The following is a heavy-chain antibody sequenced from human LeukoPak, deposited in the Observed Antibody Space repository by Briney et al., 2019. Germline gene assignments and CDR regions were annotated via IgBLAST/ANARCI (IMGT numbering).Heavy chain of an antibody. Sequence: GGSLRLSCAASGFTFSSYAMSWVRQAPGKGLEWVSTISGSGGSTYYADSVKGRFTISRGNSKNTLYLQMNSLRAEDTAVYYCAKDHRPYYYGSGSYYPFDYWGQGTLVTVSS. J-gene: IGHJ4*02. D-gene: IGHD3-10*01. V-gene: IGHV3-23*01. CDR3: AKDHRPYYYGSGSYYPFDY. CDR2: ISGSGGST. CDR1: GFTFSSYA.